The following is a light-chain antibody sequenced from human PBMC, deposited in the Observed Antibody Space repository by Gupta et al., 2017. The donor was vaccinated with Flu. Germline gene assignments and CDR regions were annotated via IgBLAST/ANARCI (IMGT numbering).Light chain of an antibody. CDR2: DAS. J-gene: IGKJ4*01. CDR1: QRVISD. Sequence: IVFPHSPATLALSPGERATLSCRASQRVISDLAWYKQKPGQAPRLLIYDASNRDTGIPARFSGSGCGKDCTLTISSLEPEDFAVYYCQQPGNCPLNTFGGGTKLEIK. CDR3: QQPGNCPLNT. V-gene: IGKV3-11*01.